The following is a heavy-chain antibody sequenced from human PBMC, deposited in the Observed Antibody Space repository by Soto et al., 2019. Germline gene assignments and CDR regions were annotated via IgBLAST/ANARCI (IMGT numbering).Heavy chain of an antibody. CDR2: IYDSGTT. CDR3: ARNRGYSQGD. V-gene: IGHV4-4*02. J-gene: IGHJ4*02. Sequence: PSETLSLTCPVSGDSINGNYWSWVRQPPGKGPEWIGEIYDSGTTYYNPSLNSRATISLDKSKNQFSLNLNSVTAADTAVYYCARNRGYSQGDWGPGTLVTVSS. CDR1: GDSINGNY. D-gene: IGHD5-18*01.